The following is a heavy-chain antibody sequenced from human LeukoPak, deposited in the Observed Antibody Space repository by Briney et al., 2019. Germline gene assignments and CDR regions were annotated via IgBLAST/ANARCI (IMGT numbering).Heavy chain of an antibody. D-gene: IGHD5-18*01. J-gene: IGHJ4*02. CDR1: GFTFSSYA. Sequence: GGSLRLSCAASGFTFSSYAMSWVRQAPGKGLEWVSAISSSGGSTYYADSVKGRFTISRDNAKNSLYLQMNSLRAEDTALYYCAREYTAMVTAYFDYWGQGTLVTVSS. CDR2: ISSSGGST. V-gene: IGHV3-23*01. CDR3: AREYTAMVTAYFDY.